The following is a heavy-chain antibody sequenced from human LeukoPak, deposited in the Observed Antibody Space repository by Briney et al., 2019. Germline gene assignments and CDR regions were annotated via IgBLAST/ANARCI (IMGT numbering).Heavy chain of an antibody. CDR1: GFTFSSYG. J-gene: IGHJ3*02. D-gene: IGHD3-3*01. Sequence: PSGGSLRLSCAASGFTFSSYGMHWVRQAPGKGLEWVAFIRYDGSNKYYADSVKGRFTISRDNSKNTLYLQMNSLRAEDTAVYYCAKDSYYDFWSGSTGAFDIWGQGTMVTVSS. V-gene: IGHV3-30*02. CDR3: AKDSYYDFWSGSTGAFDI. CDR2: IRYDGSNK.